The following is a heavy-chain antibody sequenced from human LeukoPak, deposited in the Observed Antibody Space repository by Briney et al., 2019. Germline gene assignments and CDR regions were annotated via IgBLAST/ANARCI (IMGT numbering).Heavy chain of an antibody. CDR1: GYTFTSYG. Sequence: ASVKVSCKASGYTFTSYGISWVRQAPGQGLEWMGWISAYNGNTNYAQKLQGRVTMTTDTSTSTAYMELRSLRSDDTAVYYCARDRAEVLRFSYYYYYYYMDVWGKGTTVTVSS. J-gene: IGHJ6*03. V-gene: IGHV1-18*01. CDR3: ARDRAEVLRFSYYYYYYYMDV. CDR2: ISAYNGNT. D-gene: IGHD3-3*01.